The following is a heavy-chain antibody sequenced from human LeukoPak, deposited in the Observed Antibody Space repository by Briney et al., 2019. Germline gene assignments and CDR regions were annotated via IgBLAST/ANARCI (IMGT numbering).Heavy chain of an antibody. CDR1: GGTFSSYA. D-gene: IGHD2-21*02. V-gene: IGHV1-69*04. CDR3: ARRACSGDCDI. J-gene: IGHJ3*02. CDR2: IIPNLGIA. Sequence: ASVKVSCKASGGTFSSYAISWVRQAPGQGLGWMGRIIPNLGIANYAQKFQGRVTITADKSTSTAYMELSSLRSEDTAVYYCARRACSGDCDIWGQGTMVTVSS.